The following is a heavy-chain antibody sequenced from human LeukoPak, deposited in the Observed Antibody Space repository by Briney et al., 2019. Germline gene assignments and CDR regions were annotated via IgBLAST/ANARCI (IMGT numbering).Heavy chain of an antibody. CDR2: IKQDGSET. V-gene: IGHV3-7*05. CDR1: GFTFSNYW. Sequence: PGGSLRLSCTATGFTFSNYWMSWVRQTPEKGLEWVASIKQDGSETAYVDSVKGRFTISRDNSKNTLYLQMNSLRVEDTAVYYCAKGIGVGALAQFDYWGQGTLVTVSS. D-gene: IGHD1-26*01. J-gene: IGHJ4*02. CDR3: AKGIGVGALAQFDY.